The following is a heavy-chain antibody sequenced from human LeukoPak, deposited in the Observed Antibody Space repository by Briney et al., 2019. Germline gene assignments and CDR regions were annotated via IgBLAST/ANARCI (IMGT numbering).Heavy chain of an antibody. CDR2: VIPIFGTA. D-gene: IGHD4-23*01. Sequence: SVKVSCKASGGTFSSYAISWVRQAPGQGLEWMGGVIPIFGTANYAQKFQGRVTITADESTSTAYMELSSLRSEDTAVYYCAREHDLGGGGGGYWGQGTLVTVSS. V-gene: IGHV1-69*13. J-gene: IGHJ4*02. CDR1: GGTFSSYA. CDR3: AREHDLGGGGGGY.